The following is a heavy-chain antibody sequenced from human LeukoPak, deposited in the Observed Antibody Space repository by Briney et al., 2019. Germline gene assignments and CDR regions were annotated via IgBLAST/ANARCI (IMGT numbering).Heavy chain of an antibody. Sequence: ASVKVSCKASGYTFTSYYMHWVRQAPGQGLEWMGWISAYNGNTNYAQKLQGRVTMTTDTSTSTAYMELRSLRSDDTAVYYCARGRGYYDSSGYVDYWGQGTLVTVSS. CDR2: ISAYNGNT. J-gene: IGHJ4*02. D-gene: IGHD3-22*01. CDR3: ARGRGYYDSSGYVDY. CDR1: GYTFTSYY. V-gene: IGHV1-18*04.